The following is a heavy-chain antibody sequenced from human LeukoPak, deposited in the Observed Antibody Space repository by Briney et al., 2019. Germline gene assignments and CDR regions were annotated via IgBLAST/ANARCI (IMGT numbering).Heavy chain of an antibody. V-gene: IGHV3-23*01. J-gene: IGHJ4*02. D-gene: IGHD2-8*01. CDR2: ISAGASRT. Sequence: GGSLRLSCAASGFTFRNYAMAWVRQAPGKGLEWVSGISAGASRTYYTDSVRGRFTISRDNSENTLYLQMNSLRAEDTAVYYCAKYATRETFFGDYWGQGTLIAVSS. CDR3: AKYATRETFFGDY. CDR1: GFTFRNYA.